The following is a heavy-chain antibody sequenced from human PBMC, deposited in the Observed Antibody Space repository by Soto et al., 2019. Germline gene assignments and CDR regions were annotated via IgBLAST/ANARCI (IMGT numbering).Heavy chain of an antibody. J-gene: IGHJ6*02. CDR2: ISYDGSNE. V-gene: IGHV3-30*03. CDR1: GFTFSDYA. Sequence: GSLRLSCAASGFTFSDYAMHWVRQAPGKGLEWLAIISYDGSNEYYADSVKGRFTISRDNSKNTLFLQMNSLRADDSAAYYCATLHDYSFHNYFYYGIDVWGQGTTVTVSS. D-gene: IGHD4-4*01. CDR3: ATLHDYSFHNYFYYGIDV.